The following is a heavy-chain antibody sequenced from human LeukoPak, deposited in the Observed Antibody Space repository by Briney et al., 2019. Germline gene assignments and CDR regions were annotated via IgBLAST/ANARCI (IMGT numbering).Heavy chain of an antibody. Sequence: ASVKVSCKASEYTFTGYYMHWVRQAPGQGLEWMGWINPNSGGTNYAQKFQGRVTMTRDMSTSTVYMELSSLRSEDTAVYYCARDMVVAAGTNAFDIWGQGTMVTVSS. CDR1: EYTFTGYY. CDR3: ARDMVVAAGTNAFDI. J-gene: IGHJ3*02. CDR2: INPNSGGT. D-gene: IGHD2-15*01. V-gene: IGHV1-2*02.